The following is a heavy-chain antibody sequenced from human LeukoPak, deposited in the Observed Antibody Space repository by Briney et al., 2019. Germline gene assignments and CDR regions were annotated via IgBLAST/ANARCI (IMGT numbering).Heavy chain of an antibody. V-gene: IGHV4-61*02. CDR1: GGSISSCSYY. CDR3: ARDRCSSTSCSANWFDP. J-gene: IGHJ5*02. Sequence: SQTLSLTCTVSGGSISSCSYYWSWIRQPAGKGLEWIGRISTSGTTNYNPSLKSRVTISVDTSKNQVSLKLTSVTAADTAVYYCARDRCSSTSCSANWFDPWGQGTLVTVSS. CDR2: ISTSGTT. D-gene: IGHD2-2*01.